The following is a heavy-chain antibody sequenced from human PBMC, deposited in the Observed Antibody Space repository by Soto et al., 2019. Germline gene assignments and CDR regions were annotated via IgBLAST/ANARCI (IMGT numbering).Heavy chain of an antibody. V-gene: IGHV3-23*01. J-gene: IGHJ5*02. D-gene: IGHD6-6*01. CDR1: GFTFSDHG. Sequence: DVQLLESGGGLVQPGGSLSLACEASGFTFSDHGMSWVRQAPGKGLEWVSAISGSVGSTYYANSVKGRFTISRDNSKNTLFLQMSSLRDEDTAVYYCAKDRIIAARNYDAWGQGALVTVSS. CDR2: ISGSVGST. CDR3: AKDRIIAARNYDA.